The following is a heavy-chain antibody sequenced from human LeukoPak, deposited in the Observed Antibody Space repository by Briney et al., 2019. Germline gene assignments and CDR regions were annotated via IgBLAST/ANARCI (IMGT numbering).Heavy chain of an antibody. D-gene: IGHD3-10*01. J-gene: IGHJ4*02. CDR3: ARDLYYYGSGSYLVY. V-gene: IGHV3-11*04. CDR1: GLTFSDYY. Sequence: KTGGSLRLSCAASGLTFSDYYMSWIRQAPGKGLEWVSYISSSGSTIYYADSVKGRFTISRDNAKNSLYLQMNSLRAEDTAVYYCARDLYYYGSGSYLVYWGQGTLVTVSS. CDR2: ISSSGSTI.